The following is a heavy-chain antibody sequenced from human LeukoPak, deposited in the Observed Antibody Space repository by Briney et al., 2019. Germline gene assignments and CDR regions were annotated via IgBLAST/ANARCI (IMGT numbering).Heavy chain of an antibody. J-gene: IGHJ4*02. CDR1: GFTFSSYG. Sequence: PGRSLRLSCAASGFTFSSYGMHWVRQAPGKGLEWVAVIWYDGNNKYCADSVKGRFTISRDNSKNTLYLQMNSLRAEDTAVYYCARDGSSGWYWVDYWGQGTLVTVSS. CDR3: ARDGSSGWYWVDY. D-gene: IGHD6-19*01. V-gene: IGHV3-33*01. CDR2: IWYDGNNK.